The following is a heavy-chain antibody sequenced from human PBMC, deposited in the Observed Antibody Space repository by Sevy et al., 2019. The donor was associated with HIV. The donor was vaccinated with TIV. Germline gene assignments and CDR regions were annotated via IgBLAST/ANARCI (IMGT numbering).Heavy chain of an antibody. J-gene: IGHJ4*02. CDR3: ARASRDIVVVPAAMEGFDY. CDR1: GYSISSGYY. D-gene: IGHD2-2*01. V-gene: IGHV4-38-2*01. Sequence: SETLSLTRAVSGYSISSGYYWGWIRQPPGKGLEWIGSIYHSGSTYYNPSLKRRVTISVDTSKNQFSLKLSSVTAADTAVYYCARASRDIVVVPAAMEGFDYWGQGTLVTVSS. CDR2: IYHSGST.